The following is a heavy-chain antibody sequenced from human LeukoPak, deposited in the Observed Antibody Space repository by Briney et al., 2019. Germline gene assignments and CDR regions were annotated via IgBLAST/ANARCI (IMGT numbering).Heavy chain of an antibody. V-gene: IGHV7-4-1*02. CDR3: AREGYGDYVNWFDP. J-gene: IGHJ5*02. CDR2: INTNTGNP. Sequence: GASVKVSGKASGYTFTSYAMNWVRQAPGQGLEWMGWINTNTGNPTYAQGFTGRFVFSLDTSVSTAYLQISSLKAEDTAVYYCAREGYGDYVNWFDPWGQGTLVTVSS. D-gene: IGHD4-17*01. CDR1: GYTFTSYA.